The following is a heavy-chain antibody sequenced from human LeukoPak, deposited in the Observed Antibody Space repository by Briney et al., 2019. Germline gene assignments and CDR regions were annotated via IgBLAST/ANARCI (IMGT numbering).Heavy chain of an antibody. Sequence: GGSLRLSCAASGFTFDDYAMHWVRQAPGKGLEWVSLISWYGGSTYYADSVKGRFTITRDNSKNSLYLQMNSLRAEDTALYYCAKDTGRPSSWFTPWFDPWGQGTLVTVSS. CDR2: ISWYGGST. D-gene: IGHD6-13*01. CDR1: GFTFDDYA. V-gene: IGHV3-43D*03. CDR3: AKDTGRPSSWFTPWFDP. J-gene: IGHJ5*02.